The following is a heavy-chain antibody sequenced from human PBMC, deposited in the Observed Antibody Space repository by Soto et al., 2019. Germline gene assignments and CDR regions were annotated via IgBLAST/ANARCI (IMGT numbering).Heavy chain of an antibody. CDR2: IKSKTDGGTP. J-gene: IGHJ4*01. Sequence: GGSLGLSCAASGVTLTPAWINCVRQAPGKGLEWVGRIKSKTDGGTPDFAAPVRGRFAISRDDSKSMVYLQMKSLKTEDPAVSYSSSVSCFTLHLDLYAYWALGTLDTVSS. D-gene: IGHD3-16*01. CDR3: SSVSCFTLHLDLYAY. CDR1: GVTLTPAW. V-gene: IGHV3-15*07.